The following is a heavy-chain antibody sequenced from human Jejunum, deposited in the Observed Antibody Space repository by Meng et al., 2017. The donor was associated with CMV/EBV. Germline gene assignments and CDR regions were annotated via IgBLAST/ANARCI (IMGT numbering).Heavy chain of an antibody. D-gene: IGHD5-24*01. V-gene: IGHV3-30*02. J-gene: IGHJ4*02. CDR2: RMYDGTNQ. Sequence: FSLYGMNWVRQAPGKGLEWVASRMYDGTNQFYAESVKGRFIISRDKSTNTLFLQMNSLRPEDTSIYYCAKEQGSHDSWPQYYFDSWGQGARVTVSS. CDR3: AKEQGSHDSWPQYYFDS. CDR1: FSLYG.